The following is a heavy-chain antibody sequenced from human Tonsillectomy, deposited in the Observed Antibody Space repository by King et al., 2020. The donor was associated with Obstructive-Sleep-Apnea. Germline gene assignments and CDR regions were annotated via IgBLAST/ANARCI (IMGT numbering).Heavy chain of an antibody. J-gene: IGHJ6*02. CDR2: IYYSGST. D-gene: IGHD2-15*01. CDR3: AREAVNYYAMDV. CDR1: GGSITNFNW. Sequence: VQLQESGPGLVKPSGTLSLTCAVSGGSITNFNWWSWVRQPPGKGLEWIGEIYYSGSTNYNPSLKSRVIISLDKSKNQFSLNMTSVTAADTAVYYCAREAVNYYAMDVWGQGTTVTVSS. V-gene: IGHV4-4*02.